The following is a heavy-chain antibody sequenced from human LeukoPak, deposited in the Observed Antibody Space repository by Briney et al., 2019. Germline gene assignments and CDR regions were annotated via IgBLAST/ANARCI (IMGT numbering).Heavy chain of an antibody. D-gene: IGHD7-27*01. CDR3: ARDPAWGAIDY. Sequence: GGSLRLSCAVSGFSIESSWMSWVRQTPGKGLEWVADMNEDGSGTYYVDSVKGRFTVSRDNAQNSVYLQMNSLGVEDTGVYYCARDPAWGAIDYWGQGTLVTVSS. V-gene: IGHV3-7*01. CDR2: MNEDGSGT. J-gene: IGHJ4*02. CDR1: GFSIESSW.